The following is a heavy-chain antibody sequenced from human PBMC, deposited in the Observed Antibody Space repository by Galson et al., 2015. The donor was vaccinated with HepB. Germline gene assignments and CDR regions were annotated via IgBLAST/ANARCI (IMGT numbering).Heavy chain of an antibody. V-gene: IGHV3-30*18. D-gene: IGHD2-8*01. CDR2: ISYDGSNK. J-gene: IGHJ4*02. Sequence: SLRLSCAASGFTFSSYGMHWVRQAPGKGLEWVAVISYDGSNKYYADSVKGRFTISRDNSKNTLYLQMNSLGAEDTAVYYCAKDDGYCTNGVCYTHSGPGGYWGQGTLVTVSS. CDR1: GFTFSSYG. CDR3: AKDDGYCTNGVCYTHSGPGGY.